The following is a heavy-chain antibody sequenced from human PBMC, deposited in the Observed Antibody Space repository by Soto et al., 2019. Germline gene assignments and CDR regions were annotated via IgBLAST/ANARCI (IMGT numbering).Heavy chain of an antibody. D-gene: IGHD3-9*01. CDR2: MNPNSGNT. J-gene: IGHJ3*02. CDR1: GYTFSSYD. CDR3: ATISGLRYLDWLAGDDAFDI. V-gene: IGHV1-8*01. Sequence: ASVKVSCKASGYTFSSYDINWVRQATGQGLEWMGWMNPNSGNTGYAQKFQGRVTMTRNTSISTAYMELSSLRSEDTAVYYCATISGLRYLDWLAGDDAFDIWGQGTMVTVSS.